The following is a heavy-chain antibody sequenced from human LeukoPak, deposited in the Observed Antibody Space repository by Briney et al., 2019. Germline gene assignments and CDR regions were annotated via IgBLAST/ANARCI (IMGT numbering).Heavy chain of an antibody. D-gene: IGHD6-19*01. CDR2: IGTAGDT. Sequence: GGSLRLSCAASGFTFRSYDMHWVRQATGKGLEWVSGIGTAGDTYYAGSVKGRFTISRENAKNSPYLQMNSLRAGDTAVYYCAREIAVAAWAAFDVWGQGTMVTVSS. CDR1: GFTFRSYD. V-gene: IGHV3-13*01. J-gene: IGHJ3*01. CDR3: AREIAVAAWAAFDV.